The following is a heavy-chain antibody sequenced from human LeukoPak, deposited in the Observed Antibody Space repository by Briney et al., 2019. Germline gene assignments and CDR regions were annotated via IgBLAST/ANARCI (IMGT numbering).Heavy chain of an antibody. Sequence: ASVKVSCKASGYTLTELSMHWVRQAPGKGLEWMGGFDPEDGETIYAQKFQGRVTMTEDTSTDTAYMELSSLRSEDTAVYYCATIGILTGYYYYGMDVWGQGTTVTVSS. CDR1: GYTLTELS. CDR3: ATIGILTGYYYYGMDV. V-gene: IGHV1-24*01. D-gene: IGHD3-9*01. CDR2: FDPEDGET. J-gene: IGHJ6*02.